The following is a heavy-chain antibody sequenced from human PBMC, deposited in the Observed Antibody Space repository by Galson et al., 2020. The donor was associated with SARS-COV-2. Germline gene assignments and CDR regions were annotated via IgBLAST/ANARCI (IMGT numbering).Heavy chain of an antibody. D-gene: IGHD4-17*01. J-gene: IGHJ4*02. CDR1: GFTFNNYA. CDR3: AKDRGTYGDYWDN. CDR2: IXXXXDST. Sequence: GGSLRLSCAASGFTFNNYAMXXXRQAPGKGLQWVSXIXXXXDSTYYAGSVMGRFTISRDNSKNILYLQMNTLRAEDTAVYYCAKDRGTYGDYWDNWGQGTLVTVSS. V-gene: IGHV3-23*01.